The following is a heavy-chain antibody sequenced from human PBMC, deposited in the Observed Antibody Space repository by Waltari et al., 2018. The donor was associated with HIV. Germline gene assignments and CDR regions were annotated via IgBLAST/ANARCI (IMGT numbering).Heavy chain of an antibody. V-gene: IGHV7-4-1*02. CDR3: ARGHNSDWREDY. CDR2: SNTKTGNP. Sequence: QVQLVQSGSELKKPGASVKVSCTASGYTFTHYAMNWVRQAPGQGLEWMGWSNTKTGNPTYAHGFTVRVVFSLDTSFSTTHLQINSLKADDTAFYYCARGHNSDWREDYWGQGTLVTVSS. D-gene: IGHD6-19*01. CDR1: GYTFTHYA. J-gene: IGHJ4*02.